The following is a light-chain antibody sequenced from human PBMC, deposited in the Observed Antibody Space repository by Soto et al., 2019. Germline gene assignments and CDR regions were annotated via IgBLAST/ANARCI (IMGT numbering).Light chain of an antibody. CDR2: DAS. J-gene: IGKJ1*01. Sequence: EIVVTQSPATLSVSPGETATLSCRASQSVSSNLAWYQQKPGQAPRLLISDASTRAAGLPARFSGSGSGTEFTLTISSLQSEDFAVYFCQQSNNWPKTFGQGTKVEIK. CDR1: QSVSSN. CDR3: QQSNNWPKT. V-gene: IGKV3-15*01.